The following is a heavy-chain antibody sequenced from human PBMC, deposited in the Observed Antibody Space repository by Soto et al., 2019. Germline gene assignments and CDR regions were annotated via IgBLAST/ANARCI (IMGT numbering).Heavy chain of an antibody. CDR1: GCTFSSSA. D-gene: IGHD5-12*01. V-gene: IGHV1-69*13. CDR2: FIPIFGTA. J-gene: IGHJ6*02. CDR3: VKGIRDPIVATNMGYYYYYGMEV. Sequence: GASVKVSCKASGCTFSSSAIAWLRQAPGQGLEWMGGFIPIFGTANYAQKFQGRVTITADESTSTAYMELSSLRSEDTAVYYCVKGIRDPIVATNMGYYYYYGMEVWGQGTTVTVSS.